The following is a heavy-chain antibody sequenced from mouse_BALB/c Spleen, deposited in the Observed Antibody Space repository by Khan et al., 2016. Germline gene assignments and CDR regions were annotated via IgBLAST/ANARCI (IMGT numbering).Heavy chain of an antibody. CDR1: GYAFSSYW. CDR2: IYPGDGDT. V-gene: IGHV1-80*01. D-gene: IGHD1-1*01. Sequence: QVQLQQSGAELVRPGSSVKISCKASGYAFSSYWMNWVKQRPGQGLEWIGQIYPGDGDTNNNGKFKGKATLTADKSPSTAYMQLSSLTSEEYAVYFCARHGSSYDYYAMDYWGQGTSVTVSS. J-gene: IGHJ4*01. CDR3: ARHGSSYDYYAMDY.